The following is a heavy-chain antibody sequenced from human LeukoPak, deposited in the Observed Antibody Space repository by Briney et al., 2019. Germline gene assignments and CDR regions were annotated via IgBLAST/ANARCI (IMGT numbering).Heavy chain of an antibody. CDR2: IYHSGST. J-gene: IGHJ6*03. Sequence: SETLSLTCTVSGYSISSGYYWGWIRQPPGKGLEWIGSIYHSGSTYYNPSLKSRVTISVDTSKNQFSLKLSSVTAADTAVYYCASGLSLPDMDVWGKGTTVTVSS. V-gene: IGHV4-38-2*02. CDR1: GYSISSGYY. CDR3: ASGLSLPDMDV.